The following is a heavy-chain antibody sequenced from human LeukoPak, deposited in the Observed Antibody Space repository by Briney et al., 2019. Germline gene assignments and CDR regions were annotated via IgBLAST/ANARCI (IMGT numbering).Heavy chain of an antibody. CDR1: GFSFSNAW. V-gene: IGHV3-15*01. J-gene: IGHJ4*02. CDR3: TTWPAAHLKFDY. D-gene: IGHD2-2*01. CDR2: IKSKTDGGTT. Sequence: PGGSLRLSCAASGFSFSNAWMSWVRQAPGKGLEWVGRIKSKTDGGTTDYAAPVKGRFTISRDDSENTLYLQMNSLKTEDTAVYYCTTWPAAHLKFDYRGQGTLVTVSS.